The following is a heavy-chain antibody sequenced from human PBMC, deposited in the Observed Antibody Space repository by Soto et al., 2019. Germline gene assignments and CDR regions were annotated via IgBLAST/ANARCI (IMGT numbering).Heavy chain of an antibody. J-gene: IGHJ5*02. V-gene: IGHV4-39*01. CDR3: ATSNWFDP. CDR2: IYYSGST. Sequence: PSETLSLTCTVSSGSISSSSYYWGWIRQPPGKGLEWIGIIYYSGSTYYNPSLKSRVTISVDTSKNQFSLKLSSVSATDTAVYYCATSNWFDPWGQGTLVTVS. CDR1: SGSISSSSYY.